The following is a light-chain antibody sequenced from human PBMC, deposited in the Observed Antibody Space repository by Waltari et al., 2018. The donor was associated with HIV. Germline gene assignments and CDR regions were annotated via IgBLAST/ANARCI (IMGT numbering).Light chain of an antibody. CDR3: ATWDRSLSRVI. CDR1: SSNIGNNY. V-gene: IGLV1-51*01. CDR2: DNY. J-gene: IGLJ2*01. Sequence: QSVLTQPPSVSAAPRQKVTISCSGSSSNIGNNYFSWYQQLPGTAPKLLIYDNYKRPSGIPDRFSGSKSGTSATLGITGLQTGDEADYYCATWDRSLSRVIFGGGTRLTVL.